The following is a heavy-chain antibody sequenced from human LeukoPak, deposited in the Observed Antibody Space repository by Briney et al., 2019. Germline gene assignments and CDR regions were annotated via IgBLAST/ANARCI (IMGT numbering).Heavy chain of an antibody. V-gene: IGHV3-74*01. CDR2: INSDGSST. J-gene: IGHJ6*03. CDR3: ARDYGGSMDV. CDR1: GFTINNSW. D-gene: IGHD4-23*01. Sequence: GGSLRLSCAASGFTINNSWMHWVRQAPGKGLVWVSRINSDGSSTSYEDSVKGRFTISRDNAKNTLYLQMNSLRVEDTAAYYCARDYGGSMDVWGKGTTVTVSS.